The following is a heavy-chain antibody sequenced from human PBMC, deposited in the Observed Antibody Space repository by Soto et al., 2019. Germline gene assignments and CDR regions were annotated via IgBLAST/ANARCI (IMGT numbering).Heavy chain of an antibody. CDR1: EFTFSSYG. J-gene: IGHJ3*02. CDR2: ICCSGGST. V-gene: IGHV3-23*01. CDR3: AKTMDYDILTGPLGNAFDI. Sequence: GGSLRLSCAASEFTFSSYGMHWVRQAPGKGLEWVSVICCSGGSTYYADSVKGRFTISRDNSKNTLYLQMNSLRAEDTAVYYCAKTMDYDILTGPLGNAFDIWGQGTMVTVSS. D-gene: IGHD3-9*01.